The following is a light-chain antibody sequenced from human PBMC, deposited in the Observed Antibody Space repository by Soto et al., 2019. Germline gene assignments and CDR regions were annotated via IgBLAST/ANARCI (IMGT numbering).Light chain of an antibody. V-gene: IGKV1-5*03. J-gene: IGKJ1*01. CDR3: QQYGRYRT. CDR2: KAS. Sequence: DIQMTQSPSTLSVSVGDRVIITCRASQSTSTWLAWYQHKPGKAPNLLIYKASSLESGVPSRFSGSGSGTEFTLTISSLQPDDVATYYCQQYGRYRTFGQGTKVEIK. CDR1: QSTSTW.